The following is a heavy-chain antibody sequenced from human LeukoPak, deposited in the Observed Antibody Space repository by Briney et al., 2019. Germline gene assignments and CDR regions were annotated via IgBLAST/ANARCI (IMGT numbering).Heavy chain of an antibody. D-gene: IGHD2-15*01. CDR2: ISAYNGNT. CDR3: ARDGRRYCSGGSCHIDY. Sequence: ASVKVSCKASGYTFTSYGISWVRQAPGQGLEWMGWISAYNGNTNYAQKLQGRVTMTTDTPTSTAYMELRSLRSDDTAVYYCARDGRRYCSGGSCHIDYWGQGTLVTVSS. J-gene: IGHJ4*02. V-gene: IGHV1-18*01. CDR1: GYTFTSYG.